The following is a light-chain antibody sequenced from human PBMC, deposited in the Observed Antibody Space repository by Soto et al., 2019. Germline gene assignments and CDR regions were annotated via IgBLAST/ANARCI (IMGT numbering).Light chain of an antibody. CDR1: QSVSSY. Sequence: EIVLTQSPATLSLSPGEGATLACRASQSVSSYLAWYQQKPGQAPRLLIYGASNMATGIPGRFSGSGSGTDFTLTISSLEPEDFAVYYCQQRSNWPLYTFGQGTKLEIK. J-gene: IGKJ2*01. CDR3: QQRSNWPLYT. V-gene: IGKV3-11*01. CDR2: GAS.